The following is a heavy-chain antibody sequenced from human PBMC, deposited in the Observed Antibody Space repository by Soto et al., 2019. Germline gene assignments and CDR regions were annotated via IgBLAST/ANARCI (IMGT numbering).Heavy chain of an antibody. CDR2: IIPIFGTA. CDR1: GGTFSSYA. J-gene: IGHJ6*02. Sequence: SVKVSCKASGGTFSSYAISWVRQAPGQGLEWMGGIIPIFGTANYAQKFQGRVTITADESTSTAYMEPSSLRSEDTAVYYCARDLRRYSSSWYSFYYYGMDVWG. D-gene: IGHD6-13*01. V-gene: IGHV1-69*13. CDR3: ARDLRRYSSSWYSFYYYGMDV.